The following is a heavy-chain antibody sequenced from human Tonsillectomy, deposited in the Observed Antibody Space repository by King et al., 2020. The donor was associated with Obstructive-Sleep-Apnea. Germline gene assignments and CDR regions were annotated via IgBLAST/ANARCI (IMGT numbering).Heavy chain of an antibody. J-gene: IGHJ4*02. Sequence: VQLVESGGGLVKPGGSLRLSCAASEFTFSDYYMNWIRQAPGKGLEWVSYISSSSSYTNYADSVKGRFTISRDNAKNSLYLQMNSLRAEDTAVYYCAREIPTEYYFDSWGQGTLVTVSS. CDR2: ISSSSSYT. CDR1: EFTFSDYY. D-gene: IGHD1-14*01. CDR3: AREIPTEYYFDS. V-gene: IGHV3-11*06.